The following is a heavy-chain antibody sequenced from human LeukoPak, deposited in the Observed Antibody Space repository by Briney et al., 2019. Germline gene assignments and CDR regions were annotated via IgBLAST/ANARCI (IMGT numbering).Heavy chain of an antibody. D-gene: IGHD5-24*01. CDR3: AKFRSRDAYNFDY. J-gene: IGHJ4*02. CDR1: GFTFNNYA. CDR2: TSGSGGST. Sequence: PGGSLRLSCAASGFTFNNYAMSWVRQAQGKGLEWVSATSGSGGSTYYADSVKGRFTISRDNSKNTLYLQMNSLRAEDTAVYYCAKFRSRDAYNFDYWGQGTLVTVSS. V-gene: IGHV3-23*01.